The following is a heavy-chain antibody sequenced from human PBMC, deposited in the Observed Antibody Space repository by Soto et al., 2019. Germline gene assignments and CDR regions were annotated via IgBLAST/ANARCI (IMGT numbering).Heavy chain of an antibody. CDR1: GFTFSSYS. J-gene: IGHJ5*02. V-gene: IGHV3-21*01. CDR3: ASVSGYSSGWYRRSPGEVWFDP. D-gene: IGHD6-19*01. Sequence: GGSLRLSCAAPGFTFSSYSMNWVRQAPGKGLEWVSSISSSSSYIYYADSVKGRFTISRDNAKNSLYLQMNSLGAEDTAVYYCASVSGYSSGWYRRSPGEVWFDPWGQGTLVTVSS. CDR2: ISSSSSYI.